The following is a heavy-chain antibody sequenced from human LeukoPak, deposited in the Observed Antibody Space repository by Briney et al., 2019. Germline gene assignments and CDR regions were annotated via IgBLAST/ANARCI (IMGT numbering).Heavy chain of an antibody. J-gene: IGHJ5*02. CDR3: ARSRQASGLFSS. V-gene: IGHV4-30-2*01. CDR1: GYTIISGGFS. Sequence: SQTLSLTCTVSGYTIISGGFSWNWIRQPPGKGLEWIGCIYDRGPAHYNPSLKSRFTISVDRPKNQFFLNVTSLTAADTAVYYCARSRQASGLFSSWGQGTLVVVSS. D-gene: IGHD3-10*01. CDR2: IYDRGPA.